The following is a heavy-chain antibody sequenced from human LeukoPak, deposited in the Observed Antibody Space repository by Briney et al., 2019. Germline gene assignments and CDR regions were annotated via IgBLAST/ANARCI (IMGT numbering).Heavy chain of an antibody. CDR1: GYTFTSYY. CDR2: INPSGGST. V-gene: IGHV1-46*01. J-gene: IGHJ3*02. D-gene: IGHD3-10*01. Sequence: GASVKVSCKASGYTFTSYYMHWVRQAPGQGLEWMGIINPSGGSTSYAQKFQGRVTMTRDMSTSTVYMELSSLRSDDTAVYYCARDRVTMVRGVHDAFDIWGQGTMVTVSS. CDR3: ARDRVTMVRGVHDAFDI.